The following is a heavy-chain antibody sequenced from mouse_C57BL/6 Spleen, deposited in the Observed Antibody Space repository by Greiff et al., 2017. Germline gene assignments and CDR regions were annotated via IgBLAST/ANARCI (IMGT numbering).Heavy chain of an antibody. J-gene: IGHJ2*01. CDR2: ISSGSSTI. CDR3: ARKVATKDYYFDY. Sequence: EVQVVESGGGLVKPGGSLKLSCAASGFTFSDYGMHWVRQAPEKGLEWVAYISSGSSTIYYADTVKGRFTISRDNAKNTLFLQMTSLRSEDTAMYYCARKVATKDYYFDYWGQGTTLTVSS. CDR1: GFTFSDYG. D-gene: IGHD1-1*01. V-gene: IGHV5-17*01.